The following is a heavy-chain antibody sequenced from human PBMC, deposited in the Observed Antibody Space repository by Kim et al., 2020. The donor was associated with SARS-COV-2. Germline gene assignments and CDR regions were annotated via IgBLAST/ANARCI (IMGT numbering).Heavy chain of an antibody. CDR3: ATTHFNCYFDL. V-gene: IGHV3-11*04. Sequence: GGSLRLSCAASGFTFSDYYMSWIRQAPGKGLEWVSYISSSGSSIYYADSVKGRFTISRDNAKNSLYLQMNSLRAEDTAVYYCATTHFNCYFDLWGRGTLVTVSS. CDR2: ISSSGSSI. D-gene: IGHD3-3*02. CDR1: GFTFSDYY. J-gene: IGHJ2*01.